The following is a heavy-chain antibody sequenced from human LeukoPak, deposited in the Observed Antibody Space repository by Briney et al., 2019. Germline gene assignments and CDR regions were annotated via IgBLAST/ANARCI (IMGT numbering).Heavy chain of an antibody. CDR1: GGSISSSSYY. CDR2: IYYSGST. V-gene: IGHV4-39*01. D-gene: IGHD4-11*01. CDR3: AGHLPYSNYCYY. J-gene: IGHJ4*02. Sequence: SETLSLTCTVSGGSISSSSYYWGWIRQPPGKGLEWIAGIYYSGSTYYNPSLKSRVTISVDTSKNQFSLKLSSVTAADTAVYYCAGHLPYSNYCYYWGQGTLATVSS.